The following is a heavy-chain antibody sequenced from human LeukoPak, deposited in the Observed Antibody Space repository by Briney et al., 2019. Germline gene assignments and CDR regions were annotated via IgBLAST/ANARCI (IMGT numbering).Heavy chain of an antibody. Sequence: ASVKVSCKASGYTFTGYGISWVRQAPGQGLEWVGWISAYNGNTNYAQKLQGRVTMTTDTSTSTGYMDLRSLRSDDTAVYYCARARADYYYYGMDVWGQGTTVTVPS. V-gene: IGHV1-18*01. CDR2: ISAYNGNT. J-gene: IGHJ6*02. CDR1: GYTFTGYG. CDR3: ARARADYYYYGMDV.